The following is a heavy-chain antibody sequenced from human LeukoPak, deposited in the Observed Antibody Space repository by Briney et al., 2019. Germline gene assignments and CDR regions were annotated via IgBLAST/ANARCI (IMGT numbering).Heavy chain of an antibody. D-gene: IGHD2-15*01. CDR1: GGSISNYY. CDR2: VYYTGNT. V-gene: IGHV4-59*08. Sequence: SETLSLTCTVSGGSISNYYWSWIRQPPGKGLEWIGYVYYTGNTNHNPSLQSRVTISVDTSKNQFSLKLSSVTAADTAVYYCARRVAINPRYYFDYWGQGILVTVSS. CDR3: ARRVAINPRYYFDY. J-gene: IGHJ4*02.